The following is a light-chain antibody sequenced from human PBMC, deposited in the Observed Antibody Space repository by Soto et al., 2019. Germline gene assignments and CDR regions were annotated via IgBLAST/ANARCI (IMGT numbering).Light chain of an antibody. Sequence: QSVLTQPPSASGTPGQRVTISCSGSSSNNGSNTVNWYQQLPGTAPKLLIYSNNQRPSGVPDRFSGSKSGTSASLAISGLQYEDEADYYCAAWEDSLDWVFGGGTKLTVL. V-gene: IGLV1-44*01. J-gene: IGLJ3*02. CDR3: AAWEDSLDWV. CDR2: SNN. CDR1: SSNNGSNT.